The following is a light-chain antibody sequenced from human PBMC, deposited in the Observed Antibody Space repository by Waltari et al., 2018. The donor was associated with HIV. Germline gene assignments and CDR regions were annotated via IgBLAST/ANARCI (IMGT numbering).Light chain of an antibody. J-gene: IGLJ3*02. CDR1: NIARTN. CDR3: QVWDSSSDHVL. Sequence: SSVLTQPPSVSVAPGKTARITCSGNNIARTNVHWYQQKPGQAPALVIYYDSDRPSGIPERFSGSNSGDTATLTISRVGDGDEADYYCQVWDSSSDHVLFGGGTKLTVL. V-gene: IGLV3-21*04. CDR2: YDS.